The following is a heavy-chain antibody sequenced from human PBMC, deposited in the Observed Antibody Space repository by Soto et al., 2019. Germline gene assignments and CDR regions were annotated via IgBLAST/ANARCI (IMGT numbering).Heavy chain of an antibody. V-gene: IGHV4-34*10. J-gene: IGHJ4*02. CDR2: INHIGST. Sequence: TGKGLEWIGQINHIGSTNYNPSLKSRVNMSMDTSKNQFSLRVSSVTAADTAVYFCAMDVYSNGGICNEYGWFGFWGKGSLVTV. CDR3: AMDVYSNGGICNEYGWFGF. D-gene: IGHD2-8*02.